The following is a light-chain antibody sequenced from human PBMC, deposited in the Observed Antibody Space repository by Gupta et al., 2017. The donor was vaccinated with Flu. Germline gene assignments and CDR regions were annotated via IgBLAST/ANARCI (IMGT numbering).Light chain of an antibody. V-gene: IGKV3-20*01. CDR2: GTS. CDR3: HHYGTSPYT. CDR1: ESVNRNH. Sequence: LAQSPGTLSLPPGESVTLSCRAGESVNRNHLAWYQQKPGQAPRLLMYGTSNRAPGIPDRFSGGGSGTDFTLTINRVEPEDSAVFYCHHYGTSPYTFGQGTNLEIK. J-gene: IGKJ2*01.